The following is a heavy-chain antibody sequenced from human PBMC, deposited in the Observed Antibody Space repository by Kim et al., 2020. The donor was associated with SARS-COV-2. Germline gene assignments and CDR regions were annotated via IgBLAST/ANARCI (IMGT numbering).Heavy chain of an antibody. CDR1: GFTFGDYA. D-gene: IGHD3-3*01. J-gene: IGHJ6*02. Sequence: GGSLRLSCTASGFTFGDYAMSWFRQAPGKGLEWVGFIRSKAYGGTTEYAASVKGRFTISRDDSKSIAYLQMNSLKTEDTAVYYCTREISYDFWSGYFTEFNYYYGMDVWGQGTTVTVSS. V-gene: IGHV3-49*03. CDR2: IRSKAYGGTT. CDR3: TREISYDFWSGYFTEFNYYYGMDV.